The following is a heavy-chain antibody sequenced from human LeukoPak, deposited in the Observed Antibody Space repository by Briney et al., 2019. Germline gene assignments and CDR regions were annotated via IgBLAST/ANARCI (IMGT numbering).Heavy chain of an antibody. Sequence: GGSLRLSCAASGFTFSSFGMHWVRQAPGKGLEWVAVISYDGSNKYYADSVKGRFTISRDNSKNTLYLQMNSLRAEETAVYYCAKGWRGFDYWGQGTLVTVSS. CDR3: AKGWRGFDY. CDR2: ISYDGSNK. D-gene: IGHD5-24*01. CDR1: GFTFSSFG. J-gene: IGHJ4*02. V-gene: IGHV3-30*18.